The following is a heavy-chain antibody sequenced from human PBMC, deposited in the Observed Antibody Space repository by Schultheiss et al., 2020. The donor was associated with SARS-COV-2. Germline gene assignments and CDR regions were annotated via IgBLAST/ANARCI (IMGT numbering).Heavy chain of an antibody. D-gene: IGHD3-9*01. CDR3: ARHPADYDIFDMDV. V-gene: IGHV3-53*04. Sequence: GGSLRLSCVVSGFTVSSNYMSWVRQPPGRGLEWGSVLYRRGDTYYADSVKGRFTISRHNSKNTLFLQMNSLRTEDTAVYYCARHPADYDIFDMDVWGKGTTVTVSS. J-gene: IGHJ6*03. CDR2: LYRRGDT. CDR1: GFTVSSNY.